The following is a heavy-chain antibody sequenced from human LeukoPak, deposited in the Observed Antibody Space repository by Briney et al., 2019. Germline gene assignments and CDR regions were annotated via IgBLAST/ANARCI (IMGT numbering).Heavy chain of an antibody. V-gene: IGHV4-30-4*08. CDR1: GGSISSGDYY. J-gene: IGHJ2*01. Sequence: PSETLSLTCTVSGGSISSGDYYWSWIRQPPGKGLEWIGYIYYSGSTYYNPSLKSRVTISVDTSKNQFSLKLSPVTAADTAVYYCARDPEGSSSSISGWYFDLWGRGTLLTVSS. D-gene: IGHD6-6*01. CDR2: IYYSGST. CDR3: ARDPEGSSSSISGWYFDL.